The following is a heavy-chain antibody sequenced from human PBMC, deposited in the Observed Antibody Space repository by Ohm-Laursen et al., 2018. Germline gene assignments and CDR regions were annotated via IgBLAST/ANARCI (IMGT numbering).Heavy chain of an antibody. V-gene: IGHV3-23*01. CDR2: ISGSGGST. Sequence: GSLRLSCTASGFTFSSYAMSWVRQAPGKGLEWVSAISGSGGSTYYADSVKGRLTISRDNSKNTLYLQMNSLRAEDTAVYYCAKGASQSTIFAAGMDVWGQGTTVTVSS. CDR1: GFTFSSYA. CDR3: AKGASQSTIFAAGMDV. D-gene: IGHD3-3*01. J-gene: IGHJ6*02.